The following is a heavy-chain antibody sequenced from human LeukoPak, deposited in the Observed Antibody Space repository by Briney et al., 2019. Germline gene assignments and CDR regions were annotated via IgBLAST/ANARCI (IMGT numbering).Heavy chain of an antibody. CDR2: IKQDGSEK. D-gene: IGHD5-18*01. CDR1: GFTFRDFW. V-gene: IGHV3-7*01. J-gene: IGHJ4*02. CDR3: ARDGCTASTGATLGGFNH. Sequence: GGSLRLSCVASGFTFRDFWMSWVRQTPGQGLEWVASIKQDGSEKYYADSVKGRLTVSRDNDKNSLFLQMNSLRAEDTSVYFCARDGCTASTGATLGGFNHWAQGTLVTASS.